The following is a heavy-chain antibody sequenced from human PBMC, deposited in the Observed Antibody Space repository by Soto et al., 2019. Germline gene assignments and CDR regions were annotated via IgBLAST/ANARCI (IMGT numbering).Heavy chain of an antibody. CDR3: AKEELEYCSGGTCYAEFPPPRAKH. D-gene: IGHD2-15*01. Sequence: EVQLLESGGGLVQPGGSLRLSCAASGFTFSSYAMSWVRQAPGKGLEWVSAISGSGGSTYYADSVKGRFTISRDNSKNTLYHQKNSLRAEDMVVYYWAKEELEYCSGGTCYAEFPPPRAKHWGQGTLVTVSS. V-gene: IGHV3-23*01. J-gene: IGHJ1*01. CDR1: GFTFSSYA. CDR2: ISGSGGST.